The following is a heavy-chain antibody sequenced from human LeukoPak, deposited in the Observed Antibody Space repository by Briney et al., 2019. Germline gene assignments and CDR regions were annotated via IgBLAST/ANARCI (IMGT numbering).Heavy chain of an antibody. J-gene: IGHJ5*02. CDR1: GFTFSDYY. V-gene: IGHV3-11*01. CDR3: ARDLLDYASYFDP. D-gene: IGHD4-17*01. CDR2: ISSGGSAI. Sequence: GGSLRLSCAASGFTFSDYYMSWIRQAPGKGLEWVSYISSGGSAIYYADSVKGRFTISRDNAKNSLYLQMNSLRAEDTAVYYCARDLLDYASYFDPWGQGTLVTVSS.